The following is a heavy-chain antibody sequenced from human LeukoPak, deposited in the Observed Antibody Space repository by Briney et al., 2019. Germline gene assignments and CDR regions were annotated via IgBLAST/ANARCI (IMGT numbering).Heavy chain of an antibody. J-gene: IGHJ4*02. CDR2: MTTSGNIK. CDR3: ASLYGGNSAPHVGDY. D-gene: IGHD4-23*01. Sequence: GGSLRLSCAASGLTLSDDYMTWVRQAPGKGLESVLIMTTSGNIKSSADSVKGRFTISRDNANNILHLQMNSLRAEDTGVYYCASLYGGNSAPHVGDYWGQGTLVTVSS. V-gene: IGHV3-69-1*02. CDR1: GLTLSDDY.